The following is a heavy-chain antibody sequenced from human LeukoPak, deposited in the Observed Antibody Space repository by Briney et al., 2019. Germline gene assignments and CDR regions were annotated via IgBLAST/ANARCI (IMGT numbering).Heavy chain of an antibody. CDR2: IYSGGST. CDR1: GFTVSSNY. D-gene: IGHD6-6*01. V-gene: IGHV3-53*01. Sequence: GGSLRLSCAASGFTVSSNYMSWVRQAPGKGLEWDSVIYSGGSTYYADSVKGRFTISRDNSKNTLYLQMNSLRAEDTAVYYCARASSVNDAFDIWGQGTVVTVSS. J-gene: IGHJ3*02. CDR3: ARASSVNDAFDI.